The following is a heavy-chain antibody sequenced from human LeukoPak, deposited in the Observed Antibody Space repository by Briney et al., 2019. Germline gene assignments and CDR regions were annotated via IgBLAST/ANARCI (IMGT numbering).Heavy chain of an antibody. J-gene: IGHJ4*02. CDR2: IYYSGST. CDR1: GGSISSGSYY. D-gene: IGHD1-26*01. V-gene: IGHV4-39*01. CDR3: ASNIVGATNFAC. Sequence: SETLSLTCTVSGGSISSGSYYWGWIRQPPGKGLEWIGSIYYSGSTYYNPSLKSRVTISVDTSKNQFSLKLSSVTAADTAVYYCASNIVGATNFACSDQGTLVTVSS.